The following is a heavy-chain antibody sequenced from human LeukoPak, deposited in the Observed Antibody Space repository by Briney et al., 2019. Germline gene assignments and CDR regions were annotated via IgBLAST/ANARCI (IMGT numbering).Heavy chain of an antibody. Sequence: SETLSLTCTVSGASISSYYWSWIRQPPGKGLEWIGYVYYAGSTSYNPSLKSRVTMSVDTSKNQFSLKLSSVTAADTAVYYCARGPYDFWSGYWSNYFDYWGQGTLVTVSS. V-gene: IGHV4-59*08. CDR3: ARGPYDFWSGYWSNYFDY. CDR2: VYYAGST. J-gene: IGHJ4*02. CDR1: GASISSYY. D-gene: IGHD3-3*01.